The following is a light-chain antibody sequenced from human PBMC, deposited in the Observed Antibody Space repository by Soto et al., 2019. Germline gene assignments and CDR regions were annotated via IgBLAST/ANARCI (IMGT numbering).Light chain of an antibody. V-gene: IGLV1-40*01. CDR3: QSYDSSLSGWV. Sequence: QSVLTQPPSVSGAPGQRVTISCTGSSSNIGAGYGVHWYQQLPGTAPKLLIYGNSNRPSGVPDRFSGSKSGTSASLAITGLQAEDEADYYCQSYDSSLSGWVFGGGTQQTVL. J-gene: IGLJ3*02. CDR1: SSNIGAGYG. CDR2: GNS.